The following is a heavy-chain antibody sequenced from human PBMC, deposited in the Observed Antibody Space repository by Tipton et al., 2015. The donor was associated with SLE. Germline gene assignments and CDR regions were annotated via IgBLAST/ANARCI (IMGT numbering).Heavy chain of an antibody. CDR3: ARLESNWHFDV. CDR2: IFRSGTT. Sequence: TLSLTCTVSGGSIGSDTYYWGWIRQSPKGLEWIGSIFRSGTTFFNPSLKSRVTISINTPKNQFSLRLTSVTAADTAVYYCARLESNWHFDVWGRGTLVTVS. CDR1: GGSIGSDTYY. D-gene: IGHD1-1*01. V-gene: IGHV4-39*07. J-gene: IGHJ2*01.